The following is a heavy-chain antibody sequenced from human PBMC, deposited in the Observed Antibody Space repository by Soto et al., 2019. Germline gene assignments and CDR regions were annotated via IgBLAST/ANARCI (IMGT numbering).Heavy chain of an antibody. CDR3: ARPSGPNWFDP. CDR1: GGSISSSSYY. CDR2: IYYSGST. V-gene: IGHV4-39*01. J-gene: IGHJ5*02. Sequence: SETLSLTCTVSGGSISSSSYYWGWIRQPPGKGLEWIGSIYYSGSTYYNPSLKSRVTISVDTSKNQFSLKLSSVTAADTAVYYCARPSGPNWFDPWGQGTLVTVSS.